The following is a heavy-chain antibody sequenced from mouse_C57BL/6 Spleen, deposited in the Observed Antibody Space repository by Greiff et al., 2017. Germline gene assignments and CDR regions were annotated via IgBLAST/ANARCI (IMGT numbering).Heavy chain of an antibody. Sequence: DVHLVESGGGLVKPGGSLKLSCAASGFTFSDYGMHWVRQAPEKGLEWVAYISSGSSTIYYADTVKGRFTISRANAKNTLFLQMTSLRSEDTAMDYCARTLLLRYWYFDVWGTGTTVTVSS. D-gene: IGHD1-1*01. CDR1: GFTFSDYG. CDR3: ARTLLLRYWYFDV. V-gene: IGHV5-17*01. CDR2: ISSGSSTI. J-gene: IGHJ1*03.